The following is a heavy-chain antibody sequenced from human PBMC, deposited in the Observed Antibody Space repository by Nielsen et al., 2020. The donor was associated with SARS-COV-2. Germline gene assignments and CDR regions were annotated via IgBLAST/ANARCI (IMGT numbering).Heavy chain of an antibody. Sequence: GGSLRLSCAASGFTFSNYGMHWVRQVAGKGLEWVAIVSRDGSDTFYVDSLRGRFTISRDNSKNTVYLQMNSLRAEDTAVYHCAKDVWSGAHQIGPGYWGQGTLVTVSS. V-gene: IGHV3-30*18. CDR2: VSRDGSDT. J-gene: IGHJ4*02. CDR1: GFTFSNYG. D-gene: IGHD3-3*01. CDR3: AKDVWSGAHQIGPGY.